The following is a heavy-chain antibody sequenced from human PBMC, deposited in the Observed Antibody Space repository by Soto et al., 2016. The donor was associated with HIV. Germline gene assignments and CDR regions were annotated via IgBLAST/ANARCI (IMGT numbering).Heavy chain of an antibody. CDR2: ISYSGST. D-gene: IGHD2-8*01. CDR3: ARHGDTNNWDRSFDY. V-gene: IGHV4-39*01. J-gene: IGHJ4*01. Sequence: QLQLLESGPGLVKPSETLSLTCTVSGGSISSSTYYWGWIRQPPGKGLEWIGSISYSGSTYYNPSLKSRVTLSVDTSKNQFSLKVTSVTAADTAVYYCARHGDTNNWDRSFDYWGHGNLVTVSS. CDR1: GGSISSSTYY.